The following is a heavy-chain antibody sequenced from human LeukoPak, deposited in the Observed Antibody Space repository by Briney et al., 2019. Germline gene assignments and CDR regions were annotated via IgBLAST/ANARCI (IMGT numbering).Heavy chain of an antibody. CDR3: ATQHSGYDFRGYYFDY. CDR2: IYYSGTT. J-gene: IGHJ4*02. V-gene: IGHV4-59*08. Sequence: SETLSLTCTVSGGSISSYYWSWIRQPPGKGLEWIGYIYYSGTTNYNPSLKSRVTISVDTSKNQFSLKLSSVTAADTAVYYCATQHSGYDFRGYYFDYWGQGTLVTVSS. CDR1: GGSISSYY. D-gene: IGHD5-12*01.